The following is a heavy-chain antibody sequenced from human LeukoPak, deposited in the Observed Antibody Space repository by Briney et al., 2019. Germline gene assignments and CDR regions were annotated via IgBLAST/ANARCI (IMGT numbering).Heavy chain of an antibody. J-gene: IGHJ4*02. V-gene: IGHV3-7*01. Sequence: GGSLRLSCAVSGFNFSNYWMTWVRQAPGKGLEWVANVKSDGSDKYYVDSVKGRFTISRDNAKNSLYLQMNSLRAEDTAVYYCARDPRLLDYWGQGTLVTVSS. CDR1: GFNFSNYW. CDR3: ARDPRLLDY. CDR2: VKSDGSDK.